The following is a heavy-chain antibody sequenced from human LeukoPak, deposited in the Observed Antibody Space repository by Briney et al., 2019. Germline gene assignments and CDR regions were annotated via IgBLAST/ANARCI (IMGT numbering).Heavy chain of an antibody. Sequence: SETLSLTCAVYGGSFSGYYWSWIRQPPGKGLEWIGEINHSGSTNYNPSLKSRVTISVDTSKNQFSLKLSSVTAADTAVYYCARQRYILTTHSLPGPTQIWLDPWGPGRLVIV. CDR1: GGSFSGYY. CDR2: INHSGST. D-gene: IGHD2-15*01. CDR3: ARQRYILTTHSLPGPTQIWLDP. V-gene: IGHV4-34*01. J-gene: IGHJ5*02.